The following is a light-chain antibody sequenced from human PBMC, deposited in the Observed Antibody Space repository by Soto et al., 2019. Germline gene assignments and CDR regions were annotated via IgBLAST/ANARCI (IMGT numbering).Light chain of an antibody. CDR1: QDIGND. Sequence: DIQMTQSPSSLSASVGDRVTITCRTSQDIGNDLDWYQQKPGKAPKCLIYAASSLQSGVPSRFSGSGSGTEFTLTISGLQSEDFATYYCLQHNRDSCTFGQGTKVEIK. CDR2: AAS. V-gene: IGKV1-17*01. CDR3: LQHNRDSCT. J-gene: IGKJ1*01.